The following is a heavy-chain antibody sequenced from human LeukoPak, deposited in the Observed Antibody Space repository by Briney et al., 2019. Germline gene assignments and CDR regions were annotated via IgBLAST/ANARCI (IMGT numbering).Heavy chain of an antibody. V-gene: IGHV3-73*01. J-gene: IGHJ3*02. D-gene: IGHD1-14*01. Sequence: PGGSLRLSCAASAFTFSGSAMHWVRQASGKGLEWFGHTRSKADSYATAYAASVKGRFTISRDDSKNTAYLQMNSLKTEDTAVYYCTRPSHSYGTDAFDIWGQGTMVTVSS. CDR2: TRSKADSYAT. CDR3: TRPSHSYGTDAFDI. CDR1: AFTFSGSA.